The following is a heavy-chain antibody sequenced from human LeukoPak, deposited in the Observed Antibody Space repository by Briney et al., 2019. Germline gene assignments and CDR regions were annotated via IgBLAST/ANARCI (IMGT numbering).Heavy chain of an antibody. V-gene: IGHV3-7*05. CDR2: IKQDGSEK. CDR1: GFTFSSYE. D-gene: IGHD6-13*01. CDR3: AREGQLTPFDY. Sequence: GGSLRLSCAASGFTFSSYEMNWVRQAPGKGLEWVANIKQDGSEKYYVDSVKGRFTISRDNAKNSLYLQMNSLRAEDTAVYYCAREGQLTPFDYWGQGTLVTVSS. J-gene: IGHJ4*02.